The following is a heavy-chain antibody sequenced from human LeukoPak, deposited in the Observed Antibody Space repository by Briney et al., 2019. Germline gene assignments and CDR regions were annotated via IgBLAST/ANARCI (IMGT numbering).Heavy chain of an antibody. Sequence: SETLSLTCAVSGYSISSGYYWGWIRQPPGKGLEWIGSIYHSGSTYYNPSLKSRVTISVDTSKNQFSLKLSSVTAADTAVYYCAGHNYYDSSSYYKGEGYFDYWGQGTLVTVSS. J-gene: IGHJ4*02. CDR2: IYHSGST. CDR1: GYSISSGYY. V-gene: IGHV4-38-2*01. CDR3: AGHNYYDSSSYYKGEGYFDY. D-gene: IGHD3-22*01.